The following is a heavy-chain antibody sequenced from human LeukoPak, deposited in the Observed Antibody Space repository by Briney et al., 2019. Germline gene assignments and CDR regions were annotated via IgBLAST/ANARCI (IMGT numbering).Heavy chain of an antibody. CDR3: AAGDNDSWSGYYGAPDF. CDR1: GYTFTSYG. V-gene: IGHV1-18*01. Sequence: GASVKVSCKASGYTFTSYGISWVRQAPGQGLEWMGWISAYNGNTNYAQKLQGRVTMTTDTSTSTAYMQLRSLRSDDTAVYFCAAGDNDSWSGYYGAPDFWGQGTLVTVSS. CDR2: ISAYNGNT. J-gene: IGHJ4*02. D-gene: IGHD3-3*01.